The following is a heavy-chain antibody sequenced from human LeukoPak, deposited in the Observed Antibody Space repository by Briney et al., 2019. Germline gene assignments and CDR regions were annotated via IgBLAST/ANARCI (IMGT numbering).Heavy chain of an antibody. CDR3: ARDLLYDEGLDV. CDR2: IHSSGRT. J-gene: IGHJ6*04. Sequence: SQTLSLTCTVSGDSISSGNFYWSWIRLPAGKGLELIGRIHSSGRTTYNPSLKSRVTLLVDSSKNELSLKLTSVTAADTAVYYCARDLLYDEGLDVWGKGTAVTVSS. CDR1: GDSISSGNFY. V-gene: IGHV4-61*02. D-gene: IGHD2-8*01.